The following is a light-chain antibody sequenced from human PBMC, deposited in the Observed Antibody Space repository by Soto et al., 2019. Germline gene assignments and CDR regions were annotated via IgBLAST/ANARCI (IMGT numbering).Light chain of an antibody. CDR2: GAS. J-gene: IGKJ1*01. CDR1: QSVDNN. CDR3: QHYNNWPPMI. V-gene: IGKV3-15*01. Sequence: IVMTQSPATLSVFPGERATLSCRASQSVDNNLAWYQQKPGRAPRLLIYGASTRATGVPARFSGSGSGTDFTLTISSLQAKDFAVYYCQHYNNWPPMIFGQGTKVEIK.